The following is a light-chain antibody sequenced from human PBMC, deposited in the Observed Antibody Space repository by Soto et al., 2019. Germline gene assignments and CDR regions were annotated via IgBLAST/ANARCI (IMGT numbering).Light chain of an antibody. Sequence: SVLPQPPSVSGAPGQRVTISCTGSSSNIGAGYDVHWYQQLPGTAPKLLIYANSNRPSGVPDRFSGSKSGTSASLAITGLQAEDEADYYCQSYDSSLSGYVFGTGTKVTVL. CDR2: ANS. CDR3: QSYDSSLSGYV. CDR1: SSNIGAGYD. V-gene: IGLV1-40*01. J-gene: IGLJ1*01.